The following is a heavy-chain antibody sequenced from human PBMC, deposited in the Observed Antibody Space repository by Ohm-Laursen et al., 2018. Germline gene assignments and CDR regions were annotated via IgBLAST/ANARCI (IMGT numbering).Heavy chain of an antibody. CDR1: GGSFSGYY. Sequence: SETLSLTCAVYGGSFSGYYWSWIRQPPGKGLEWIGEINHSGSTNYNPSLKSRVTISVDTSKNQSSLKLSSVTAADTAVYYCARVGPDSSGYYSCGMDVWGQGTTVTVSS. CDR3: ARVGPDSSGYYSCGMDV. J-gene: IGHJ6*02. CDR2: INHSGST. D-gene: IGHD3-22*01. V-gene: IGHV4-34*01.